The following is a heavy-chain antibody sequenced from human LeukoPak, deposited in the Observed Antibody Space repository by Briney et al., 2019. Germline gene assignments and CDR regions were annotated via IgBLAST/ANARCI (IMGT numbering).Heavy chain of an antibody. V-gene: IGHV3-48*04. CDR3: ARDPSYASSWYPYMDV. CDR2: ISSSSAKI. Sequence: EGSLRLSCAASEFTFVRYAMNWVRQAPGKGLEWVSYISSSSAKIDYAESVKGRFTISGDNSKNSLYLQMDSLRAEDTAVYYCARDPSYASSWYPYMDVWGKGTTVTVSS. CDR1: EFTFVRYA. D-gene: IGHD6-13*01. J-gene: IGHJ6*03.